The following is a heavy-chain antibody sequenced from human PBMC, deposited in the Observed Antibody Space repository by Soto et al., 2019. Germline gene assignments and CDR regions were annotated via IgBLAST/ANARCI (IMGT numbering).Heavy chain of an antibody. D-gene: IGHD6-19*01. CDR1: GGSISSYY. V-gene: IGHV4-59*08. CDR2: IYYSGST. Sequence: SETLSLTCTVSGGSISSYYWSWIRQPPGKGLEWIGYIYYSGSTNYNPSPKSRVTISVDTSKNQFSLKLSSVTAADTAVYYCARHGASGWLYYFDYWGQGTPVTVSS. J-gene: IGHJ4*02. CDR3: ARHGASGWLYYFDY.